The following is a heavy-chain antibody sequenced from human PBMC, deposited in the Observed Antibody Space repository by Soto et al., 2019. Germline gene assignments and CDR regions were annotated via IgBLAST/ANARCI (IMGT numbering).Heavy chain of an antibody. CDR1: GASISSNKW. Sequence: LSLTCAVSGASISSNKWWIWVRQPPGKGLEWIGGIYHSGSANYNPSLKSRVTISVDKSKNQFSLKLSSVTAADTAVYYCATRNDGSGSLDYWGQGALVTVSS. CDR3: ATRNDGSGSLDY. D-gene: IGHD3-10*01. J-gene: IGHJ4*02. CDR2: IYHSGSA. V-gene: IGHV4-4*02.